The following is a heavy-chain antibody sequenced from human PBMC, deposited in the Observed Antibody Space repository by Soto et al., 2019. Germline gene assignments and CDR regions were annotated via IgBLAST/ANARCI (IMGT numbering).Heavy chain of an antibody. J-gene: IGHJ3*02. D-gene: IGHD6-6*01. CDR1: GFTFSSYA. CDR2: ISGSGGST. CDR3: AKGWTSRFGYEGQYSRGRDAFDI. Sequence: GGSLRLSCAASGFTFSSYAMSWVRQAPGKGLEWVSAISGSGGSTYYADSVKGRFTISRDNSKNTLYLQMNSLRAEDTAVYYCAKGWTSRFGYEGQYSRGRDAFDIWGQGTMVTVSS. V-gene: IGHV3-23*01.